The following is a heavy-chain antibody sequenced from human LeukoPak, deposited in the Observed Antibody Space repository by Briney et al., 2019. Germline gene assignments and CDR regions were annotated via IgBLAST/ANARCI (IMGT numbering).Heavy chain of an antibody. V-gene: IGHV3-53*01. J-gene: IGHJ3*02. D-gene: IGHD3-22*01. CDR2: TYTGGNS. CDR3: ARGGRGSAAVVAPRSFDI. Sequence: GGSLRLSCAASGFTVSSIHMVWVRQAPGKGLEWVSVTYTGGNSYYADSVKGRFIISRDISKNTLYLRMNSLRAEDSALYYCARGGRGSAAVVAPRSFDIWGQGTMVTVSS. CDR1: GFTVSSIH.